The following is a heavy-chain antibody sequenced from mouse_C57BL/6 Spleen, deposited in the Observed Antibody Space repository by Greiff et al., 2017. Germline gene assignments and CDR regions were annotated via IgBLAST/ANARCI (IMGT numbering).Heavy chain of an antibody. V-gene: IGHV1-42*01. CDR3: ARDYCSSYGAMDY. J-gene: IGHJ4*01. CDR2: INPSTGGT. D-gene: IGHD1-1*01. CDR1: GYSFTGYY. Sequence: EVQLQQSGPELVKPGASVKISCKASGYSFTGYYMNWVKQSPETSLEWIGEINPSTGGTTYNQKFKATATLTVDKSSSPAYMQLKSLTSEDAAVYYCARDYCSSYGAMDYWGQGTSVTVSS.